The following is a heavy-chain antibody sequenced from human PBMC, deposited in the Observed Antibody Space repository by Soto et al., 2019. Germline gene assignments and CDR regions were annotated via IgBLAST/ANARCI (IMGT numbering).Heavy chain of an antibody. V-gene: IGHV3-30*18. CDR1: GFTFNTYC. D-gene: IGHD2-2*02. CDR3: AKSPNFYCSSPNCYKYYFDH. J-gene: IGHJ4*02. CDR2: ISYDGSEK. Sequence: PGGSLRLSCVASGFTFNTYCMHWVRQAPGKGLEWVAVISYDGSEKYYVDSVKGRFTISKDNSKNTLYLQMNSLRPEDTAVYYCAKSPNFYCSSPNCYKYYFDHWGQGTRVTVSS.